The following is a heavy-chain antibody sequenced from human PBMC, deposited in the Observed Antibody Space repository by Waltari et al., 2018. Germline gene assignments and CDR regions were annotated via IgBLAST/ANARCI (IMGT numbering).Heavy chain of an antibody. J-gene: IGHJ4*02. CDR2: IYHSGNT. CDR1: AFSISSGYY. CDR3: ARQDVVLMAAAPTHFDH. Sequence: QVQLQESGPGLVKPSETLSLTCTVSAFSISSGYYWGWIRQPPGKGLEWIGSIYHSGNTYYNPSLKSRVTLSVETSKNQFSLKLSSVTAADTAVYYCARQDVVLMAAAPTHFDHWGQGTPVTVSS. V-gene: IGHV4-38-2*02. D-gene: IGHD2-15*01.